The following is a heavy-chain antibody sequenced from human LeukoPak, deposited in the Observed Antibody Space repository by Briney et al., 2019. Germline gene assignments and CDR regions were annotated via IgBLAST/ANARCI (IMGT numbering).Heavy chain of an antibody. CDR1: GFTFSNYW. Sequence: GGSLRLSCAASGFTFSNYWMHWVRQAPGKGLVWVSLINSDGSSTNYADPVKGRFTIYRDNAKNTLYLQMNSLRAEDTAVYYCARDYGDAFDVWGQGTMVTVSS. V-gene: IGHV3-74*01. D-gene: IGHD4-17*01. CDR2: INSDGSST. J-gene: IGHJ3*01. CDR3: ARDYGDAFDV.